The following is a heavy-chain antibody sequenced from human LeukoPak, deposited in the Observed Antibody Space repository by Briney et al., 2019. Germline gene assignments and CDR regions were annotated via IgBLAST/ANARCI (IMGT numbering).Heavy chain of an antibody. J-gene: IGHJ5*02. CDR1: GFTFSSYA. CDR3: AKDGVGYNWFDP. CDR2: ISGSGGST. D-gene: IGHD3-16*01. Sequence: PGGSPRLSCAASGFTFSSYAMSWVRQAPGKGLEWVSAISGSGGSTYYADSVKGRFTISRDNSKNTLYLQMNSLRAEDTAVYYCAKDGVGYNWFDPWGQGTLVTVSS. V-gene: IGHV3-23*01.